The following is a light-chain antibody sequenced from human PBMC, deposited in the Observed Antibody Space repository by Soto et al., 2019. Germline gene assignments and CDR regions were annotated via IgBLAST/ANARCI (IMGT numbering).Light chain of an antibody. Sequence: EIVLTQSPGTLSLSPGERATLSCRASQSVSSSYLASYQQKPGQAPRLLIYGASSRATGIPDRFSGSGSGTDFTLTTSRLEPEDFAVYYCQQYGSSPMTFGQGTKVEIK. CDR3: QQYGSSPMT. V-gene: IGKV3-20*01. J-gene: IGKJ1*01. CDR1: QSVSSSY. CDR2: GAS.